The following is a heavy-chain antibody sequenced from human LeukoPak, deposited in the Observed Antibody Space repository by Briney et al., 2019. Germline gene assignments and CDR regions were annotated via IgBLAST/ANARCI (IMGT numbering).Heavy chain of an antibody. CDR3: ARGPHYEYYYYGMDV. J-gene: IGHJ6*02. V-gene: IGHV3-48*03. CDR2: VSNSGSTI. Sequence: GVSLRLSCAASGFTFSSYEMNWVRQAPGKGLEWVSYVSNSGSTIYYADSVKGRFTISRDNAKNSLYLQMNSLRAEDTAVYYCARGPHYEYYYYGMDVWGQGTTVTVSS. D-gene: IGHD4-17*01. CDR1: GFTFSSYE.